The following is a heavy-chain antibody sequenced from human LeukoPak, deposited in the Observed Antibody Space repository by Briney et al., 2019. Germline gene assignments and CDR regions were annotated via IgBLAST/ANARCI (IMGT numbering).Heavy chain of an antibody. V-gene: IGHV1-46*01. CDR1: GDTFTTDY. J-gene: IGHJ3*02. CDR2: SNPSGGST. CDR3: ARVRRRVRGFDAFDI. D-gene: IGHD3-10*01. Sequence: GASVKVSCKASGDTFTTDYIHWVRQGPGQGPEWMGVSNPSGGSTTNAQKFQGRVTMTRDTSTSTVYMELSSLRSEDTAVYYCARVRRRVRGFDAFDIWGQGTMVTVSS.